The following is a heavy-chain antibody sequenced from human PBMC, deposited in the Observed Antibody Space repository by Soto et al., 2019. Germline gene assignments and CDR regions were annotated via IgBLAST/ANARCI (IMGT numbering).Heavy chain of an antibody. V-gene: IGHV4-4*02. J-gene: IGHJ4*02. D-gene: IGHD3-3*01. CDR1: GGSISISNW. Sequence: SETLSLTCAVSGGSISISNWWSWVRQPPGKGLEWIGEVFHSGSTNYNPSLKSRLTISVDKSKNQFFLQLTSVMAADAAVYYCAALAYGSGFIDEWGQGTLVTVSS. CDR2: VFHSGST. CDR3: AALAYGSGFIDE.